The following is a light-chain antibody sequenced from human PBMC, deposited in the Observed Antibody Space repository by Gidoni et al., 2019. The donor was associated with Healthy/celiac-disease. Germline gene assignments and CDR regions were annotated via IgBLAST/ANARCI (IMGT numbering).Light chain of an antibody. V-gene: IGKV3-15*01. Sequence: ELVMTQSPATLSVSPGERATLSCRASQCVSSNLAWYQQKPGQAPRLLIYGASTRATGIPARFSGSGSGTEFTLTISSLQSEDFAVYYCQQYNNWPPEYTFGQGTKLEIK. CDR3: QQYNNWPPEYT. CDR1: QCVSSN. CDR2: GAS. J-gene: IGKJ2*01.